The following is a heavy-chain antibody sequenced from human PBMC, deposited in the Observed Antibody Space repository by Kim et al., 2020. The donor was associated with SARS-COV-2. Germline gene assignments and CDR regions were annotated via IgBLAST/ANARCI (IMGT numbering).Heavy chain of an antibody. V-gene: IGHV3-48*01. CDR2: K. J-gene: IGHJ4*02. CDR3: ARGRSYEPFDY. Sequence: KDSADSVKGRYTISRDTATASLDLQMNSLRAEDTAVYYCARGRSYEPFDYWGQGTLVTVSS. D-gene: IGHD3-16*01.